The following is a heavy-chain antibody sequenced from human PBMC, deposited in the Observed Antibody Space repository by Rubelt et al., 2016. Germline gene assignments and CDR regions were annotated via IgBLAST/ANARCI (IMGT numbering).Heavy chain of an antibody. J-gene: IGHJ2*01. CDR2: INHSGGT. CDR3: AGVWARAAARPYWYVDL. V-gene: IGHV4-39*07. Sequence: QLQLQESGPGLVKPSETLSLPCTVSGGSISSSCYYWGWIRQPPGKGLEWIGEINHSGGTNYTLSLQTRATIPVATSKNQLPRKRSVGTAAEAAVYYCAGVWARAAARPYWYVDLWGRGTLVTVSS. CDR1: GGSISSSCYY. D-gene: IGHD6-13*01.